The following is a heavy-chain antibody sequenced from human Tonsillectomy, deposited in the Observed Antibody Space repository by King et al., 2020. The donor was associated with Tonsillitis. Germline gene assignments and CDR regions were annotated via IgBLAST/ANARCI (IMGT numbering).Heavy chain of an antibody. CDR1: GYTFSNYD. V-gene: IGHV1-18*04. CDR2: ISTYNGKT. D-gene: IGHD1-26*01. CDR3: MRGYYTDSYYFDY. Sequence: VQLVESGAEVKKPGASVTVSCKASGYTFSNYDINWVRQAPGQGLEWMGCISTYNGKTKYAQKLQGRVTMTTDTSTSTAYMELRSLSSDDTAVFYCMRGYYTDSYYFDYWGQGTLVTVSS. J-gene: IGHJ4*02.